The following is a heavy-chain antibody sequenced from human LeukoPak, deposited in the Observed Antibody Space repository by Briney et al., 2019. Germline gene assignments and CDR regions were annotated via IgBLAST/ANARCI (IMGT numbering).Heavy chain of an antibody. D-gene: IGHD2-15*01. J-gene: IGHJ5*02. CDR2: INPKSGGT. V-gene: IGHV1-2*02. CDR3: ARDPAYCSGGSCYGWFDP. CDR1: RYTFTGYY. Sequence: GASVKVSYKPSRYTFTGYYMHWVGQAPGQGLEWMGWINPKSGGTNYAQKFQGRVTMTRDTSISTAYMELSRLRSDDTAVYYCARDPAYCSGGSCYGWFDPWGQGTLVTVSS.